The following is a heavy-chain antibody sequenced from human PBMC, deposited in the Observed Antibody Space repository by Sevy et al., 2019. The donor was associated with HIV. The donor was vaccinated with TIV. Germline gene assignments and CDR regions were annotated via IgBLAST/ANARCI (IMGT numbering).Heavy chain of an antibody. CDR3: ARALAAAAAY. D-gene: IGHD6-25*01. CDR1: GFTFSSYC. J-gene: IGHJ4*02. CDR2: IQQDGSEK. V-gene: IGHV3-7*01. Sequence: GGSLRLSCAASGFTFSSYCMHWVRQAPGKGLEWVANIQQDGSEKYYVDSVKGRFIISRDNAKNTMHLQMNSLRAEDKAVYYCARALAAAAAYWGKGTLVTVSS.